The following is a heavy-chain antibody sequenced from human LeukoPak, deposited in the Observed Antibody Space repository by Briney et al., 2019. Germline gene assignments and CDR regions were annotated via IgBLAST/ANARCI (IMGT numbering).Heavy chain of an antibody. Sequence: GGSLTLSCAASGFTFSSYGMHWVRQAAGKGLEWVAFIRYDGSNKYYADSVKGRFTISRDNSKNTLYLQMNSLRAEDTAAYYCAKDAGTTYYFDYWGQGTVVTVSS. CDR2: IRYDGSNK. CDR3: AKDAGTTYYFDY. J-gene: IGHJ4*02. V-gene: IGHV3-30*02. D-gene: IGHD2/OR15-2a*01. CDR1: GFTFSSYG.